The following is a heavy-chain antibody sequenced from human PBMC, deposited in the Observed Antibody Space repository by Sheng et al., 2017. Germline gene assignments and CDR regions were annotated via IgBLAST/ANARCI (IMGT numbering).Heavy chain of an antibody. Sequence: QVQLVESGGGLVKPGGSLRLSCAASGFTFSDYYMSWIRQAPGKGLEWVSYISSSSSYTNYADSVKGRFTISRDNAKNSLYLQMNSLRAEDTAVYYCARSVWYYGDEGYYYYMDVWGKGTTVTVSS. CDR2: ISSSSSYT. CDR1: GFTFSDYY. J-gene: IGHJ6*03. V-gene: IGHV3-11*05. D-gene: IGHD4-17*01. CDR3: ARSVWYYGDEGYYYYMDV.